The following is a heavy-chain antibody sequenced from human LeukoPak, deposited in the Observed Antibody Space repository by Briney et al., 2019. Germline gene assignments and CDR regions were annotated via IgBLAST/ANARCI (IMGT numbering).Heavy chain of an antibody. V-gene: IGHV4-31*03. CDR3: ARDPYYYDSSLDAFDI. CDR1: GGSISSGGYY. D-gene: IGHD3-22*01. CDR2: IYYSGST. Sequence: SQTLSLTCTVSGGSISSGGYYWSWIRQHPGKGLEWIGYIYYSGSTYYNPSLKSRVTISVDTSKNQFSLKLSSVTAADTAVYYCARDPYYYDSSLDAFDIWGQGTMVTVSS. J-gene: IGHJ3*02.